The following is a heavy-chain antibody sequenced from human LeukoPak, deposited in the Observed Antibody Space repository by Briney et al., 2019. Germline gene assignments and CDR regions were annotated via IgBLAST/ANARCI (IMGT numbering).Heavy chain of an antibody. V-gene: IGHV4-61*05. CDR2: IYYSGST. CDR3: ARHGPYSSSWYGTYYYYYGMDV. D-gene: IGHD6-13*01. CDR1: GGSISSSSYY. Sequence: PSETLSLTCTVSGGSISSSSYYWSWIRQPPGKGLEWIGYIYYSGSTNYNPSLKSRVTISVDTSKNQFSLKLSSVTAADTAVYYCARHGPYSSSWYGTYYYYYGMDVWGQGTTVTVSS. J-gene: IGHJ6*02.